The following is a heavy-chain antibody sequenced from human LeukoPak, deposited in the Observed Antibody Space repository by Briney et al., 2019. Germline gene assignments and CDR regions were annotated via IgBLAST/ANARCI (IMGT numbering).Heavy chain of an antibody. D-gene: IGHD5-18*01. V-gene: IGHV1-18*01. CDR1: GYTFASYG. CDR3: ARVSCGYNCHYAMDV. J-gene: IGHJ6*02. Sequence: ASVKVSCKASGYTFASYGISWLRQAPGQGLAWVGWVSAHSGNTKYAERVQGRASMTADTSTSTAYMELRSLRSDDTALYYCARVSCGYNCHYAMDVWGQGTTVTVSS. CDR2: VSAHSGNT.